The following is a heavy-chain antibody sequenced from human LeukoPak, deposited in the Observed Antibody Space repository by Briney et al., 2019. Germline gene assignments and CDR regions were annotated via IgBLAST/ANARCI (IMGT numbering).Heavy chain of an antibody. CDR1: GYTFTGYY. CDR2: INPNSGGT. V-gene: IGHV1-2*02. CDR3: ARSYGSGSYYPYYFDY. D-gene: IGHD3-10*01. J-gene: IGHJ4*02. Sequence: GASVKVSCKASGYTFTGYYMHWVRQAPGQGLEWMGWINPNSGGTNYAQKFQGRVTMTRDTSISTAYMELSRLRSDDTAVYYCARSYGSGSYYPYYFDYWGQGALVTVSS.